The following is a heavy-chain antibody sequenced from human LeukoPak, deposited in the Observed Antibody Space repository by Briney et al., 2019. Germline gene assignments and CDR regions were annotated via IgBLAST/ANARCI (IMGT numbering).Heavy chain of an antibody. CDR2: MSPYGGNT. J-gene: IGHJ4*02. D-gene: IGHD3/OR15-3a*01. V-gene: IGHV1-8*01. CDR1: GYAFTTSD. CDR3: ARGGSFGLKANLDS. Sequence: ASVKVSCKASGYAFTTSDINWVRQAPGQGLEWMGWMSPYGGNTRYAQKFQARITMTRNTSASTAYMELSSLISEDTAVYYCARGGSFGLKANLDSWGQGTLVTVSS.